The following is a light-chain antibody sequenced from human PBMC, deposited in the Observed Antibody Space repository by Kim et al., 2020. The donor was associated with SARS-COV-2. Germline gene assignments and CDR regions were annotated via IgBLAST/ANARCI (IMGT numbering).Light chain of an antibody. Sequence: SASVGDRVTITCRASQSISTWLAWYQQKPGKAPNLLIYKASSLESGVPSRFSGSGSGTEFTLTISSLQPDDFATYYCQQYNTFITFGQGTRLEIK. J-gene: IGKJ5*01. CDR2: KAS. CDR3: QQYNTFIT. V-gene: IGKV1-5*03. CDR1: QSISTW.